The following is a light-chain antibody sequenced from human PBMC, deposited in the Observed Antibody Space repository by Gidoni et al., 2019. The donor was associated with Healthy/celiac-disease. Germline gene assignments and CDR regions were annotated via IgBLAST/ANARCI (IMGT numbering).Light chain of an antibody. CDR2: GAS. CDR1: QSVSSN. V-gene: IGKV3-15*01. CDR3: QQYNNWPQT. Sequence: ELVMTQSPATLSVSPGERATLSCRASQSVSSNLAWYQQKPGQAPRLLIYGASTRATGIPARFSGSGSGTEFTLTISSRQSEDFAVYYCQQYNNWPQTFGQGTKVEIK. J-gene: IGKJ1*01.